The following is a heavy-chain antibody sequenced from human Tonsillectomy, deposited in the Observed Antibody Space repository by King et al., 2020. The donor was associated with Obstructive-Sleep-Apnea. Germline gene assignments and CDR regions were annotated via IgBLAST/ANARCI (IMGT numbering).Heavy chain of an antibody. V-gene: IGHV4-59*08. CDR3: ARLLAVASVDDYYGMDV. CDR1: GGSISSYN. J-gene: IGHJ6*02. CDR2: IYYSGST. D-gene: IGHD6-19*01. Sequence: VQLQESGPGLVKPSETLSLTCTVSGGSISSYNWSWIRQPPGKGLEWNGYIYYSGSTNYTPSLKSRVTISVDTSKNQFSLKLSSVTAADTAVYYCARLLAVASVDDYYGMDVWGQGTTVTVSS.